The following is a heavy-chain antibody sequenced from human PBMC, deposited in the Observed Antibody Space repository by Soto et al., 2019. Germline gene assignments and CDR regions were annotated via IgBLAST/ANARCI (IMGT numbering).Heavy chain of an antibody. V-gene: IGHV3-23*01. CDR2: ISGSGDET. J-gene: IGHJ4*02. Sequence: EVQLLESGGGLVAPGGSLRLSCAASGFTFSSHSMSWVRQAPGKGLEWVSSISGSGDETHYADSVKGRFTSSRDNSKTTLYGEMNSLRAEDTAVDYCAKRVRYWGEGTLVTVSS. CDR3: AKRVRY. CDR1: GFTFSSHS.